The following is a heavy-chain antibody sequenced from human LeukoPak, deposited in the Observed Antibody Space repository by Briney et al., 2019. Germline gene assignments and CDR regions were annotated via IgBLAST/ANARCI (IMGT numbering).Heavy chain of an antibody. CDR2: IYHSGST. J-gene: IGHJ5*02. CDR1: GYSISSGYY. Sequence: PSETLSLTCTVSGYSISSGYYWGWIRQPPGKGLEWIGSIYHSGSTYYNPSLKSRVTISVYTSKNQFSLKLRSVTAADTSVYYCARVPGGALNWFDPWGQGTLVTVSS. CDR3: ARVPGGALNWFDP. D-gene: IGHD1-1*01. V-gene: IGHV4-38-2*02.